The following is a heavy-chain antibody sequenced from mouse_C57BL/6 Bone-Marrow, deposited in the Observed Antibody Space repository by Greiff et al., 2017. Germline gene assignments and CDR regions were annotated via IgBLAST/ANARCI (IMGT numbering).Heavy chain of an antibody. CDR1: GFTFSDAW. CDR2: IRNKANNHAT. J-gene: IGHJ3*01. D-gene: IGHD1-1*01. Sequence: VQGVESGGGLVQPGGSMKLSCAASGFTFSDAWMDWVRQSPEKGLEWVAEIRNKANNHATYYAESVKGRFTISRDDSKSSVYLQMNSLRAEDTGIYYCTRQGYYGSSPWFAYWGQGTLVTVSA. CDR3: TRQGYYGSSPWFAY. V-gene: IGHV6-6*01.